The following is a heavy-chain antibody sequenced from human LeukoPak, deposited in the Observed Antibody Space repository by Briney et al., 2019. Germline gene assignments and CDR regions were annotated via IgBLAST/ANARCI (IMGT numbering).Heavy chain of an antibody. J-gene: IGHJ4*02. CDR3: ASVSRFFDWLPPFVY. D-gene: IGHD3-9*01. CDR2: INPNSDGT. Sequence: ASVKVSCKASGYSFTAYFVHWVRQAPGQGLEWMGWINPNSDGTNYAQNFQGRVTMTADPSISTAYMELSRLSSDDTAVYYCASVSRFFDWLPPFVYWGQGTLVTVSS. V-gene: IGHV1-2*02. CDR1: GYSFTAYF.